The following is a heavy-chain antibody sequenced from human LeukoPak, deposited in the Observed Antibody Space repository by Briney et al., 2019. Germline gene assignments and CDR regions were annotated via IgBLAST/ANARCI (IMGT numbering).Heavy chain of an antibody. CDR2: TNPDGSSA. V-gene: IGHV3-74*01. CDR1: GFTFSSYW. J-gene: IGHJ4*02. D-gene: IGHD4-23*01. Sequence: SGGSLRLSCAASGFTFSSYWMHWVRQAPGKGLVWVSRTNPDGSSASYADSVKGRFTISRDNAKNTLYLQKNSLRAEDTAVYYCARMGGGNSGFAYWGQGTLVTVSS. CDR3: ARMGGGNSGFAY.